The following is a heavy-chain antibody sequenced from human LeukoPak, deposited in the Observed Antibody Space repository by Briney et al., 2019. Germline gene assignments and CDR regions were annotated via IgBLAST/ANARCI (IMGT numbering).Heavy chain of an antibody. CDR2: ISGSGTTT. CDR3: AKVYYYESTNYCYDS. D-gene: IGHD3-22*01. CDR1: GFTFANYA. Sequence: GGSLRLSCATSGFTFANYAMSWVRQAPGKGLEWVSAISGSGTTTYSADSVRGRFSISRDNSRNTLYLQMDSLTAEDTARYFCAKVYYYESTNYCYDSWGQGTLVTVSS. J-gene: IGHJ4*02. V-gene: IGHV3-23*01.